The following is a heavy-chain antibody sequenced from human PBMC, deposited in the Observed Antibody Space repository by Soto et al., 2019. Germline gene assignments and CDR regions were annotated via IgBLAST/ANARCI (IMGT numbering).Heavy chain of an antibody. Sequence: SQTLSLTCAISGDSFSSNSAAWTWIRQSPSRGLEWLGRTYYRSKWYNDYAVSVKSRITINPDTSKNQFSLQLNSVTPEDTAVYYCARGYYDSSGYLGASDIWGQGTTVTVSS. CDR3: ARGYYDSSGYLGASDI. V-gene: IGHV6-1*01. CDR1: GDSFSSNSAA. CDR2: TYYRSKWYN. J-gene: IGHJ3*02. D-gene: IGHD3-22*01.